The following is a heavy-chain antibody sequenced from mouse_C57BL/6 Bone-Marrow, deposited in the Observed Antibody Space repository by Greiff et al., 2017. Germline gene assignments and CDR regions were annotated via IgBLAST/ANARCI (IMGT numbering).Heavy chain of an antibody. J-gene: IGHJ3*01. CDR1: GFPITSGYY. CDR3: AGGYSNYWFAY. Sequence: VKLVESGPGLVKPSQSLFLTCSITGFPITSGYYWIWIRQSPGKPLEWMGYITHSGETFYHPSLQSPISITRETSKNQFFLQLNSETTEDTAMYYGAGGYSNYWFAYGGQGTLGTVSA. V-gene: IGHV12-3*01. D-gene: IGHD2-5*01. CDR2: ITHSGET.